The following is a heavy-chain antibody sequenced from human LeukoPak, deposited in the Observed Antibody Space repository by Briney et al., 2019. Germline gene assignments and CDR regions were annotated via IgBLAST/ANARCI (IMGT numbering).Heavy chain of an antibody. CDR1: GYTFTCYY. V-gene: IGHV1-2*06. J-gene: IGHJ4*02. CDR2: INPNSGGT. D-gene: IGHD2-15*01. CDR3: ARSYCSGGSCYVSDY. Sequence: ASMKVSCKASGYTFTCYYMHWVRQAPGQGLEWMGRINPNSGGTNYAQKFQGRVTMTRDTSISTAYMELSRLRSDDTAVYYCARSYCSGGSCYVSDYWGQGTLVTVSS.